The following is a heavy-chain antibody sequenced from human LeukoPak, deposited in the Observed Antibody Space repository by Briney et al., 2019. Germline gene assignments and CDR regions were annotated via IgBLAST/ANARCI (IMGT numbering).Heavy chain of an antibody. CDR3: ASSWGSAIDF. V-gene: IGHV3-7*01. J-gene: IGHJ4*02. CDR2: IKQDGSEK. D-gene: IGHD3-16*01. Sequence: GGSLRLSCAASGFTFSDYWMTWVRQAPGKGLEWVANIKQDGSEKYYLDSVKGRFTISRDNAKNSLYLQMNSLRVEDTAVYYCASSWGSAIDFWGQGTLVTVSS. CDR1: GFTFSDYW.